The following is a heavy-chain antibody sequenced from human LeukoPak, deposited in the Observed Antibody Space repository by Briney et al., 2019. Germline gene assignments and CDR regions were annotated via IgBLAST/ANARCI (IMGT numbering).Heavy chain of an antibody. V-gene: IGHV4-34*01. Sequence: SETLSLTCAVYGGSFSGYYWSWIRQPPGKWLEWIGEINHIGSTNYNTSLKSRVTISVDTSKKQFSLKLSSVTAADTAVYYCARGIAARPSLDWFDPWGQGTLVTVSS. D-gene: IGHD6-6*01. J-gene: IGHJ5*02. CDR1: GGSFSGYY. CDR2: INHIGST. CDR3: ARGIAARPSLDWFDP.